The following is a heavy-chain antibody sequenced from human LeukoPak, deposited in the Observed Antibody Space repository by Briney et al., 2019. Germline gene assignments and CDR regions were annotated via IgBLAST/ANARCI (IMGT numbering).Heavy chain of an antibody. CDR3: ARARRDLGAFDY. D-gene: IGHD2-21*02. CDR2: MNPNSGNT. Sequence: ASVKVSCKCSGYTFTSYDINWVRQATGQGLEGMGWMNPNSGNTGYAQKLQGRVTMTRNTSMSTAYMELSSLRSEDTAVYSCARARRDLGAFDYWGQGTLVTVSS. CDR1: GYTFTSYD. J-gene: IGHJ4*02. V-gene: IGHV1-8*01.